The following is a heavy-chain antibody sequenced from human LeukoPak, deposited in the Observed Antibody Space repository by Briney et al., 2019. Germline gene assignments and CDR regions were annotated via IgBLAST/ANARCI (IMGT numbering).Heavy chain of an antibody. J-gene: IGHJ4*02. CDR1: GGSISSSSYY. CDR3: ARWDPNEHLDY. Sequence: SETLSLTCTVSGGSISSSSYYWGWIRQPPGKGLEWIGSIYYSGSTYYNPSLKSRVTISVDTSKNQFSLKLSSVTAADTAVYYCARWDPNEHLDYWGQGTLVTVSS. V-gene: IGHV4-39*07. D-gene: IGHD1-26*01. CDR2: IYYSGST.